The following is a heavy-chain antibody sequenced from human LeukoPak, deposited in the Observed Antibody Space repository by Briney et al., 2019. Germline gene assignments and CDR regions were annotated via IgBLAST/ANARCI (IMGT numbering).Heavy chain of an antibody. J-gene: IGHJ6*02. CDR3: ASAIAAAGTPLSYYGMDV. CDR1: GGSISSYY. Sequence: SETLSLTCTVSGGSISSYYWSWIRQPPGKGLEWIGDIYYSGSTNYNPSLKSRVTISVDTSKNQFSLKLSSVTAADTAVYYCASAIAAAGTPLSYYGMDVWGQGTTVTVSS. D-gene: IGHD6-13*01. CDR2: IYYSGST. V-gene: IGHV4-59*08.